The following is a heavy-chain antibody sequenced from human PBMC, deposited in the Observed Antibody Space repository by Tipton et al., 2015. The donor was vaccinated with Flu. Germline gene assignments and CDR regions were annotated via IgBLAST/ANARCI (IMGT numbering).Heavy chain of an antibody. CDR2: ISSSGSTI. CDR3: ASVTLEITMIVSYYFDY. J-gene: IGHJ4*02. CDR1: GFTFSDYY. D-gene: IGHD3-22*01. V-gene: IGHV3-11*04. Sequence: GSLRLSCAASGFTFSDYYMSWIRQAPGKGLEWVSYISSSGSTIYYADSVKGRFTISRDNAKNSLYLQMNSLRAEDTAVYYCASVTLEITMIVSYYFDYWGQGTLVTVSS.